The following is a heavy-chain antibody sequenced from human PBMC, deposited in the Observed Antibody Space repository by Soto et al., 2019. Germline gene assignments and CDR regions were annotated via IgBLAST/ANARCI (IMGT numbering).Heavy chain of an antibody. CDR2: IIPMFGTS. CDR1: GGTFSGYA. D-gene: IGHD2-2*02. J-gene: IGHJ4*02. CDR3: ARGSCSSTSCYKESSFDI. V-gene: IGHV1-69*01. Sequence: QVQLVQSGAEVKKPGSSVKVSCKASGGTFSGYAISWVRQAPGQGLEWMGEIIPMFGTSNYAQKFQGRVTITADESTSTAYMELSSLSSEDTAVYYCARGSCSSTSCYKESSFDIWGQGTLVTVSS.